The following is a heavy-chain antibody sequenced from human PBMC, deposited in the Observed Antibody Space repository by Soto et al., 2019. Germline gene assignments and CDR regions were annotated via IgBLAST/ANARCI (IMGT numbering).Heavy chain of an antibody. V-gene: IGHV4-31*03. J-gene: IGHJ5*02. Sequence: QVQLQEAGPGLVKPSQTLSLTCTVSGVSISSGGYYWAWIRQHPGKGLEWIGYLAYSGYTWYNPSVKSRLTISMDTSKHQFSLTLSSMTAADTAVYYCARDGGRQQLESRRLFHPWCPGTLVTVSS. CDR1: GVSISSGGYY. CDR2: LAYSGYT. D-gene: IGHD6-13*01. CDR3: ARDGGRQQLESRRLFHP.